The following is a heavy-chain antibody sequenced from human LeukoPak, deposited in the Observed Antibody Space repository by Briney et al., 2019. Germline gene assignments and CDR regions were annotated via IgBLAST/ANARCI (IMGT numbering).Heavy chain of an antibody. Sequence: PSQTLSLTCTVSGGSVNSGGYYCTWIRQHPGKGLEWLGYIYYSGRTYYNPSLKSRITISLDTSKNQFSLNLTSVSAADAAFYFCARSSDYGDYDWGQGTLITVSS. CDR3: ARSSDYGDYD. V-gene: IGHV4-31*03. CDR2: IYYSGRT. J-gene: IGHJ4*02. D-gene: IGHD4-17*01. CDR1: GGSVNSGGYY.